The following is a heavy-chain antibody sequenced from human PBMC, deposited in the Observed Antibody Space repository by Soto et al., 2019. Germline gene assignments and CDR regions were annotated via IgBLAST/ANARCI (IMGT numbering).Heavy chain of an antibody. V-gene: IGHV3-33*01. CDR1: GFTFSAHG. J-gene: IGHJ4*02. CDR3: ASDNFPAPSCFGN. D-gene: IGHD2-2*01. Sequence: QVQLVESGGGVVRPGRSLRLSCVRSGFTFSAHGMHWVRQAPGKPLEWVAGIDYDGTRKYYADSVEGRFTISRDESRKTLFLQMDSLKDEGTAVYYCASDNFPAPSCFGNWGGGTVFIVSS. CDR2: IDYDGTRK.